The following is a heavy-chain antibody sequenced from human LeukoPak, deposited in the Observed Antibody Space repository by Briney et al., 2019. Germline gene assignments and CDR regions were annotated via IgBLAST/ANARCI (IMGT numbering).Heavy chain of an antibody. Sequence: ASVKVSCKASGGTFSSYAISWVRQAPGQGLEWMGIINPSGGSTSYAQKFQGRVTMTRDTSTSTVYMGLSSLRSEDTAVYYCARALDTAMFRWGQGTLVTVSS. CDR2: INPSGGST. V-gene: IGHV1-46*01. CDR3: ARALDTAMFR. J-gene: IGHJ4*02. CDR1: GGTFSSYA. D-gene: IGHD5-18*01.